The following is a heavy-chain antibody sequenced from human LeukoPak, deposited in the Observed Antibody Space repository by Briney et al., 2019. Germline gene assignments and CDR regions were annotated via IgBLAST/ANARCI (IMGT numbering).Heavy chain of an antibody. V-gene: IGHV1-2*02. D-gene: IGHD4-11*01. Sequence: ASVKVSCKAAGYTFTDYHIHWVRHAHGQVLEWMGWVNSDSGGTNYAQKFQRRVTMTRDTSITIAYMELSSLRSDDAAIYYCARDSTATTGLNMDVWGQGTRVSVSS. J-gene: IGHJ6*02. CDR1: GYTFTDYH. CDR2: VNSDSGGT. CDR3: ARDSTATTGLNMDV.